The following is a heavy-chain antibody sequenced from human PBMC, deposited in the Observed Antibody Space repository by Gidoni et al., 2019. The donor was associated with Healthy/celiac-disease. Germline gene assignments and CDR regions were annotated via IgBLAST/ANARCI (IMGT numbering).Heavy chain of an antibody. CDR1: GFTFSSYS. CDR2: ISSSSSYI. CDR3: APGSDIVVVPAVS. D-gene: IGHD2-2*01. J-gene: IGHJ4*02. V-gene: IGHV3-21*01. Sequence: EVQLVESGGGLVKPGGSLRLSCAASGFTFSSYSMNWVRQAPGKGLEWVSSISSSSSYIYYADSVKGRFTISRDNAKNSLYLQMNSLRAEDTAVYYCAPGSDIVVVPAVSWGQGTLVTVSS.